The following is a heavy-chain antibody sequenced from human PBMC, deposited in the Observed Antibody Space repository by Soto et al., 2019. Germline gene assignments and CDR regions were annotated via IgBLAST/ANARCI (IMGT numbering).Heavy chain of an antibody. CDR3: AKGGSGYYFDY. CDR1: GFTFSSYG. V-gene: IGHV3-30*18. J-gene: IGHJ4*02. Sequence: TGGSLRLSCAASGFTFSSYGMHWVRQAPGKGLEWVAVISYDGSNKYYADSVKGRFTISRDNSKNTLYLQMNSLRAEDTAVYYCAKGGSGYYFDYWGQGTLVTVSS. CDR2: ISYDGSNK. D-gene: IGHD3-22*01.